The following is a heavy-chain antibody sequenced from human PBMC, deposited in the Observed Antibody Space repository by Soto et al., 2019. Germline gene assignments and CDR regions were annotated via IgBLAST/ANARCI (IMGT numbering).Heavy chain of an antibody. Sequence: TLSLTCTVSGGSISSSSYYWGWIRQPPGKGLEWIGSIYYSGSTYYNPSLKSRVTISVDTSKNQFSLKLSSVTAADTAVYYCASSPGVEQWLEYFQHWGQGTLVTVSS. CDR2: IYYSGST. CDR1: GGSISSSSYY. D-gene: IGHD6-19*01. J-gene: IGHJ1*01. V-gene: IGHV4-39*01. CDR3: ASSPGVEQWLEYFQH.